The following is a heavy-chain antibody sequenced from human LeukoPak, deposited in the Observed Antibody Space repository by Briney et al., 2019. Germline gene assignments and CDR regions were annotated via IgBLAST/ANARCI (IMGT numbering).Heavy chain of an antibody. J-gene: IGHJ4*02. V-gene: IGHV4-39*07. CDR2: IYYSGNT. D-gene: IGHD3-22*01. CDR1: GDSISSSKKY. CDR3: ARGESYYYDSSDYYILDY. Sequence: PSETLSLTCTVSGDSISSSKKYWGWVRQPPGKGLEWIGSIYYSGNTYYNPSLKSRVTMSVDTSKNQFSLKLNSVTAADTAVYYCARGESYYYDSSDYYILDYWGQGTLVTVSS.